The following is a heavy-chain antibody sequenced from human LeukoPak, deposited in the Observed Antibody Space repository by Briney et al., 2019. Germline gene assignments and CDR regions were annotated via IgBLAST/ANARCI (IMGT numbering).Heavy chain of an antibody. V-gene: IGHV3-33*03. CDR3: ARGLSGSSSPLDPFDS. J-gene: IGHJ4*02. Sequence: GGSLRLSCAASGFTFSSYGMHWVRQAPGKGLEWVAVIWYDGSNKYYADSVKGRFTISRDNAKNSLYLQMNSLRAEDTAVYYCARGLSGSSSPLDPFDSWGQGALVTVSS. CDR2: IWYDGSNK. CDR1: GFTFSSYG. D-gene: IGHD6-6*01.